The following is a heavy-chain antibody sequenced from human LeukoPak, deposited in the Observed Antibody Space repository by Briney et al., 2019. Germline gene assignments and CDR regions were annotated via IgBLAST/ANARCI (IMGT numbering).Heavy chain of an antibody. CDR1: RGTLSSYA. D-gene: IGHD3-22*01. V-gene: IGHV1-69*13. CDR3: ASRRSYYYDSSGYMEH. CDR2: IMPIFGTA. J-gene: IGHJ1*01. Sequence: ASVKVSRKESRGTLSSYAISWGRQPPGQRVEWMGGIMPIFGTANYAQKLQGRVTITADESTSTAYMELSSLKSEDTAVYYCASRRSYYYDSSGYMEHWGQGTLVTVSS.